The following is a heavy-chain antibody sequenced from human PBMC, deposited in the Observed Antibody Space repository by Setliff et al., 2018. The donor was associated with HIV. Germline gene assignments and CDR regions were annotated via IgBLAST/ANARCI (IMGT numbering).Heavy chain of an antibody. Sequence: ASVKVSCKASGYTFTDYFMHWVRQAPGQGLEWMGWINPNTGDTKIPRTFRGIFTMTRDTSIRTAYMEVSRLKSDDTAIYYCVRDLEPHYGDFGPFDYWGPGTLVTVSS. CDR3: VRDLEPHYGDFGPFDY. CDR2: INPNTGDT. D-gene: IGHD4-17*01. CDR1: GYTFTDYF. J-gene: IGHJ4*02. V-gene: IGHV1-2*02.